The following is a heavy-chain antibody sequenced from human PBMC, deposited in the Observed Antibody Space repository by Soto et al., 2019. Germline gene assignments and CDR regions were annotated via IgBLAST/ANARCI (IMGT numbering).Heavy chain of an antibody. V-gene: IGHV3-23*01. Sequence: GGSLRLSCAASGFTFSSYAMSWVRQAPGKGLEWVSAISGSGGSTYYADSVKGRFTISRDNSKNTLYLQMNSLRAEDTAVYYCALNRRPRFIYYYGMDVWGQGTTVTVS. D-gene: IGHD5-12*01. CDR3: ALNRRPRFIYYYGMDV. CDR1: GFTFSSYA. CDR2: ISGSGGST. J-gene: IGHJ6*02.